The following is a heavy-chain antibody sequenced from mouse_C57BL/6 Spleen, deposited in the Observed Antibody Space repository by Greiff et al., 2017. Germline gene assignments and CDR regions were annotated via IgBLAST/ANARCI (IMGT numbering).Heavy chain of an antibody. Sequence: QVQLQQPGAELVKPGASVKLSCKASGYTFTSYWMQWVKQRPGQGLEWIGEIDPSDSYTNYNQKFKGKATLTVATSSSTAYMQLSSLTSEDSAVYYCAQGEDYGSRGRYFDGWGTGTTVTVSS. CDR1: GYTFTSYW. V-gene: IGHV1-50*01. D-gene: IGHD1-1*01. J-gene: IGHJ1*03. CDR3: AQGEDYGSRGRYFDG. CDR2: IDPSDSYT.